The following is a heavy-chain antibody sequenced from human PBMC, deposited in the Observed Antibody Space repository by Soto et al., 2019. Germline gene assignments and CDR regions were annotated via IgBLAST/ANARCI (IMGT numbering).Heavy chain of an antibody. V-gene: IGHV4-31*03. J-gene: IGHJ4*02. CDR3: ARGPKTYYYDSSGPTIFDY. Sequence: SETLSLTCTVSGVSISSGGYYWSWIRQHPGKGLEWIGYIYYSGSTYYNPSLKSRVTISVDTSKNQFSLKLSSVTAADTAVYYCARGPKTYYYDSSGPTIFDYWGQGTLVTVSS. D-gene: IGHD3-22*01. CDR2: IYYSGST. CDR1: GVSISSGGYY.